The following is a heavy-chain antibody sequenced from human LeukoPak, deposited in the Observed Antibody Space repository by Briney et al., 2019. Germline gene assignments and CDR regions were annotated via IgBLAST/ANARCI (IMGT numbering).Heavy chain of an antibody. CDR3: ARGNYYAMDV. CDR2: ISIDGSST. V-gene: IGHV3-74*01. CDR1: GFTFSNYW. J-gene: IGHJ6*02. Sequence: GGSLRLSCVASGFTFSNYWMHWVRQAPGKGLVWVSRISIDGSSTSYADSVKGRFTISRDNAKNTLYVQMNSLRAEGTAVYYCARGNYYAMDVWGQGTTVTVSS.